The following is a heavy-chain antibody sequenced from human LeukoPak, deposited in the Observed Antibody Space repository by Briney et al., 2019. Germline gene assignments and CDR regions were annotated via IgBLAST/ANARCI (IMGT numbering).Heavy chain of an antibody. J-gene: IGHJ4*02. D-gene: IGHD4-17*01. Sequence: GGSLRLSCAASGFTFSSYAMSWVRQAPGKGLEWVSAISGSGGSTYYADSVKGRFTISRDNSKNTLYLQMNSLRAEDTAVYYCAKVPYYGDYIGYCFDYWGQGTLVTVSS. V-gene: IGHV3-23*01. CDR1: GFTFSSYA. CDR3: AKVPYYGDYIGYCFDY. CDR2: ISGSGGST.